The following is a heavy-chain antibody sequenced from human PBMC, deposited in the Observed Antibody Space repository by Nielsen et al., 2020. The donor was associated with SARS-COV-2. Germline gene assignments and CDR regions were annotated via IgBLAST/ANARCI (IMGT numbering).Heavy chain of an antibody. J-gene: IGHJ6*02. CDR3: ARSRQLVSSYYYYYGMDV. CDR1: GGTFSSYA. D-gene: IGHD6-6*01. V-gene: IGHV1-69*13. Sequence: SVKVSCKASGGTFSSYAISWVRQAPAQGLEWMGGIIPIFGTANYAQKFQGRVTITADESTSTAYMELSSLRSEDTAVYYCARSRQLVSSYYYYYGMDVWGQGTTVTVSS. CDR2: IIPIFGTA.